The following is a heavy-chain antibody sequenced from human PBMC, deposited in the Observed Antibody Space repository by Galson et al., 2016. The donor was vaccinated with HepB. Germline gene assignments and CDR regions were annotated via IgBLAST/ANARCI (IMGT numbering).Heavy chain of an antibody. Sequence: SVKVSCKASGYTFTGFYMHWVRQAPGQGLEWMGRMNPNSGGTNYAQEFQGRLTMTRDTSINTAYLELSRLRSDDTAVYFCAKSPWLGFDYWGQGTLVTVSS. V-gene: IGHV1-2*06. J-gene: IGHJ4*02. CDR1: GYTFTGFY. D-gene: IGHD6-19*01. CDR2: MNPNSGGT. CDR3: AKSPWLGFDY.